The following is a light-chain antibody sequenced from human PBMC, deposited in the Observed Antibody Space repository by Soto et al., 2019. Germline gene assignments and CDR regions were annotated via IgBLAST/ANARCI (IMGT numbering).Light chain of an antibody. Sequence: DAVMTQSPLSLSVTLGQSASISCKSSQGLVYSDGNTYLNWFQQRPGQSPRRLIYKVSHRDSGGPDRFRGSGSGTYFTLKNSRVEAEDVGVYYCMQATHWPLTFGGGTKVEIK. CDR3: MQATHWPLT. V-gene: IGKV2-30*01. J-gene: IGKJ4*01. CDR2: KVS. CDR1: QGLVYSDGNTY.